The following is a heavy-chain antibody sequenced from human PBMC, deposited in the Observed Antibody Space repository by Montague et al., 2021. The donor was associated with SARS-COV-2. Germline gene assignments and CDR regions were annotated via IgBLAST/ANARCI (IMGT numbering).Heavy chain of an antibody. CDR3: ARDRLQYGWFDP. CDR2: IYYTANT. D-gene: IGHD5-24*01. J-gene: IGHJ5*02. V-gene: IGHV4-39*01. CDR1: GGSIISTTSN. Sequence: SETLSLTCTVSGGSIISTTSNWGWIRQPPGKGLEWIGSIYYTANTYYTPSLKTRVTISVDTSKNQFSLRLRSVTAADTAVYYCARDRLQYGWFDPRGQGTLVTVSS.